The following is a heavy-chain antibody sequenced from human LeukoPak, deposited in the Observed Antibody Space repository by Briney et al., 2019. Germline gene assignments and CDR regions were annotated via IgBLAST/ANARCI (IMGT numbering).Heavy chain of an antibody. CDR2: IYTSGST. D-gene: IGHD2-21*01. Sequence: SETLSLTCTVSGGSISSGSYYWSWIRQPAGKGLEWIGRIYTSGSTNYNPSLKCRVTISVDTSKNQFSLKLSSVTAADTAVYYCARGALYCGGDCYKPWGQGTLVTVSS. CDR3: ARGALYCGGDCYKP. CDR1: GGSISSGSYY. V-gene: IGHV4-61*02. J-gene: IGHJ5*02.